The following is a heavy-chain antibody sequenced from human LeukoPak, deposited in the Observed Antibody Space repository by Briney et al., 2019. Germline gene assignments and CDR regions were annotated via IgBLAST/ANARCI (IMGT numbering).Heavy chain of an antibody. V-gene: IGHV3-9*01. J-gene: IGHJ5*02. CDR1: GFTFSSYS. CDR2: ISWNSGSI. CDR3: AKDISSSWYGGWFDP. D-gene: IGHD6-13*01. Sequence: PGGSLRLSCAASGFTFSSYSMNWVRQAPGKGLEWVSGISWNSGSIGYADSVKGRFTISRDNAKNSLYLQMNNLRAEDTALYYCAKDISSSWYGGWFDPWGQGTLVTVSS.